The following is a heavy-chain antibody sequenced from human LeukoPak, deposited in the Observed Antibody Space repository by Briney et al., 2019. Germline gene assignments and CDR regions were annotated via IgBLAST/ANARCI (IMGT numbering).Heavy chain of an antibody. V-gene: IGHV1-2*02. CDR1: VYTFTGYY. D-gene: IGHD3-10*01. CDR2: INPNSGGT. J-gene: IGHJ4*02. CDR3: ARSVLLWFRAALDY. Sequence: ASVKVSCKASVYTFTGYYMHWVRQAPGQGLEWMGWINPNSGGTNYAQKFQGRVTMTRDTSISTAYMELGRLRSDDTAVYYCARSVLLWFRAALDYWGQGTLVTVSS.